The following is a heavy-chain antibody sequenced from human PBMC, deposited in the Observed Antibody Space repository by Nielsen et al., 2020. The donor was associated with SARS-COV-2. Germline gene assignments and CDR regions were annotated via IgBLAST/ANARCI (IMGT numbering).Heavy chain of an antibody. J-gene: IGHJ6*02. CDR2: ISYDGSTK. D-gene: IGHD1-26*01. V-gene: IGHV3-30*06. CDR1: GFTFSSYG. CDR3: ARARGGSYHYGMDV. Sequence: GESLKISCAASGFTFSSYGMHWVRQAPGKGLKWVAVISYDGSTKHHADSAKGRFAVSRDNSKNTLHLQMDSLRAEDTAIYYCARARGGSYHYGMDVWGQGTTVTVSS.